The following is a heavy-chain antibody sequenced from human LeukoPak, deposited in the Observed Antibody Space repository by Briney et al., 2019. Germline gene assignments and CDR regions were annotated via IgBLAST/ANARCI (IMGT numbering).Heavy chain of an antibody. CDR2: IIPIFDTA. CDR1: GGTFSSYA. CDR3: ARVLGHSSGWYFDY. V-gene: IGHV1-69*05. D-gene: IGHD6-19*01. J-gene: IGHJ4*02. Sequence: SSVKVSCKASGGTFSSYAISWVRQAPGQRLEWMGRIIPIFDTANSAQKFQGRVTITTDESTSTAYMELSSLRSEDTAVYYCARVLGHSSGWYFDYWGQGTLVTVSS.